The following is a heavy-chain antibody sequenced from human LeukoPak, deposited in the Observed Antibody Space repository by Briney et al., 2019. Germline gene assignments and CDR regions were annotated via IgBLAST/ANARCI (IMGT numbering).Heavy chain of an antibody. Sequence: GASVMVSCKASGYTFTSYGISWVRQAPGQGLEWMGWISVYHGKTNYAQNVQGRIIMATDASTTTAYMDLRSLSSDDTAVYFCARERGGAFDIWGQGTMVTVSS. J-gene: IGHJ3*02. D-gene: IGHD3-16*01. CDR2: ISVYHGKT. V-gene: IGHV1-18*01. CDR1: GYTFTSYG. CDR3: ARERGGAFDI.